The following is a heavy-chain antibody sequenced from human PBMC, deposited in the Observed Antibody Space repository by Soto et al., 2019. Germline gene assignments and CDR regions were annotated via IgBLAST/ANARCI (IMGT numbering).Heavy chain of an antibody. CDR3: ARIGGSGGSSPTAPYYYYMDV. J-gene: IGHJ6*03. V-gene: IGHV2-70*11. Sequence: SGPTLVNPTQTLTLTCTFSGFSLSTSGMCVSWIRQPPGKALEWLARIDWDDDKYYSTSLKTRLTISKDTSKNQVVLTMTNMDPVDTATYYCARIGGSGGSSPTAPYYYYMDVWGKGTTVTVSS. CDR2: IDWDDDK. CDR1: GFSLSTSGMC. D-gene: IGHD2-15*01.